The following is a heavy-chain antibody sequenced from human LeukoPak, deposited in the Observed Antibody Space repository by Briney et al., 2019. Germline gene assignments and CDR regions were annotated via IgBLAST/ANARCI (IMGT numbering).Heavy chain of an antibody. V-gene: IGHV3-30*18. CDR2: MSNNGISK. J-gene: IGHJ4*02. D-gene: IGHD6-19*01. Sequence: GGSLRLSCAASGFTFSSYSMHWVRQAPGKGLEWVAVMSNNGISKFYVDSVKGRFTVSRDNSKNTLYLQMDSLRAEDTALYYCAKEQSTGWPSLDSWGQGTPVTVSS. CDR3: AKEQSTGWPSLDS. CDR1: GFTFSSYS.